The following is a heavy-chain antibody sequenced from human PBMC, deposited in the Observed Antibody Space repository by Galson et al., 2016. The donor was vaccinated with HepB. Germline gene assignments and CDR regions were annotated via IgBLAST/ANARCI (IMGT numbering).Heavy chain of an antibody. Sequence: SVKVSCKASGYTFTTSGISWVRQAPGQGLEWMGWVSTCSGNTKYAQKFQGGLTLTTDSSTTTAYMELRSLRFDDTALYYCARDVQYRFDSWGQGTLVTVSS. V-gene: IGHV1-18*01. J-gene: IGHJ4*02. CDR3: ARDVQYRFDS. CDR1: GYTFTTSG. D-gene: IGHD2/OR15-2a*01. CDR2: VSTCSGNT.